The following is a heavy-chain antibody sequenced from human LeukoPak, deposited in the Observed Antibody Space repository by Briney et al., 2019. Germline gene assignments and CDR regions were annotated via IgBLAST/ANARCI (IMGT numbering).Heavy chain of an antibody. D-gene: IGHD2-15*01. J-gene: IGHJ4*02. CDR1: GGTFSSYA. V-gene: IGHV1-69*06. CDR3: ARGGGYCSGGSCYSCFDY. Sequence: PAASVKVSCKASGGTFSSYAISWVRQAPGQGLEWMGGIIPIFGTANYAQKFQGRVTITADKSTSTAYMELSSLRSEDTAVYYCARGGGYCSGGSCYSCFDYWGQGTLVTVSS. CDR2: IIPIFGTA.